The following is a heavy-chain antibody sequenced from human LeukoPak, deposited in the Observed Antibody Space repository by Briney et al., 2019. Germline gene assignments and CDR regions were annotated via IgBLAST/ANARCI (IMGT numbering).Heavy chain of an antibody. CDR3: AKDRTWNDILTGYYIYDCDY. V-gene: IGHV3-23*01. D-gene: IGHD3-9*01. CDR2: ISGSGRST. CDR1: GFTFSSYG. Sequence: GGSLRLSCAASGFTFSSYGMSWVRQAPGKGLEWVPAISGSGRSTYYADSVKGRFTISRDNSKNTLYLQMNSLRAEDTAVYYCAKDRTWNDILTGYYIYDCDYWGQGTLVTVSS. J-gene: IGHJ4*02.